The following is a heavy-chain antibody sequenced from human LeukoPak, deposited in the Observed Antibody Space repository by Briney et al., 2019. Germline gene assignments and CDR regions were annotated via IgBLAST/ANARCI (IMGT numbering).Heavy chain of an antibody. D-gene: IGHD3-10*01. CDR1: GGSISSYY. CDR2: IYASGST. V-gene: IGHV4-4*09. J-gene: IGHJ5*02. CDR3: ARHGSVRSPLGP. Sequence: PSETLSLTCSVSGGSISSYYWSWIRQPPGKVLEWIGYIYASGSTNYNPSLKSRVTISVDTSKNQFSLNLTSVTAADTAAYYCARHGSVRSPLGPWGQGTLSPSP.